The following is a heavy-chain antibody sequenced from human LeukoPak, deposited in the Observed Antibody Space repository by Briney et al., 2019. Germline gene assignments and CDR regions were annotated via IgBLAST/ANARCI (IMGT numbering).Heavy chain of an antibody. D-gene: IGHD2-15*01. Sequence: SETLSLTCTVSGGSISSSNYYWGWIRQPPGKGLEWIGSIYYRGSTYYNPSFESRVTIFVDASKSQFSLRLASVTAADTALYYCARILXPITYLDSWGLGTLVTVSS. V-gene: IGHV4-39*01. J-gene: IGHJ4*02. CDR2: IYYRGST. CDR1: GGSISSSNYY. CDR3: ARILXPITYLDS.